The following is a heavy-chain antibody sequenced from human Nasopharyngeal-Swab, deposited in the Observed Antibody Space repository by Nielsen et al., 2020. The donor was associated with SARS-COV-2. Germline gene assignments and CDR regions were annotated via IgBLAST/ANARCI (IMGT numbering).Heavy chain of an antibody. Sequence: SETLSLTCTVSGGSISSYYWSWIRQSPGKGLEWIGYFYYSGITNYNPSPKSRVTILIDTSKNQFSLKLNSVTAADTAVYYCARRGITVLRGVNFYGMDVWGQETTVTVSS. J-gene: IGHJ6*02. V-gene: IGHV4-59*08. CDR3: ARRGITVLRGVNFYGMDV. CDR2: FYYSGIT. D-gene: IGHD3-10*01. CDR1: GGSISSYY.